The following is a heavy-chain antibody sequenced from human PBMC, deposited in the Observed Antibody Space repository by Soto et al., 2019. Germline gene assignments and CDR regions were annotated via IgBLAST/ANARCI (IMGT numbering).Heavy chain of an antibody. CDR2: ISSSSSYI. CDR3: ARAHPSDY. V-gene: IGHV3-21*01. J-gene: IGHJ4*02. CDR1: GFTFSSYA. Sequence: EVQLLESGGGLVQPGGSLRLSCAASGFTFSSYAMSWVRQAPGKGLEWVSAISSSSSYIYYADSVKGRFTISRDNAKNSLYLQMNSLRAEDTAVYYCARAHPSDYWGQGTLVTVSS.